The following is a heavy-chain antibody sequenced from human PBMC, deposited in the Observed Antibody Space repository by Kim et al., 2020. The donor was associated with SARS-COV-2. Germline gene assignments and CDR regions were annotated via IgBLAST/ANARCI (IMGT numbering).Heavy chain of an antibody. CDR3: ARAPRGVVNCFDY. V-gene: IGHV4-34*01. D-gene: IGHD3-3*01. J-gene: IGHJ4*02. Sequence: SNPSRKSRVTISVDTSKNPFSLKLSSVTAADTAVYYCARAPRGVVNCFDYWGQGTLVTVSS.